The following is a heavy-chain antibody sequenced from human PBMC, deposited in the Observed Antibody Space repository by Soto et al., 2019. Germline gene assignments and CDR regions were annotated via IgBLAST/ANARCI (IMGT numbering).Heavy chain of an antibody. CDR3: AKDRGGSGWRFDY. Sequence: PGGSLRLSCAASGFTFGNYAMSWVRQAPGKGLEWVSAIAASGATTYYADSVKGRLTVSRDNSKNTLYLQMNSLRAEDTAVYYCAKDRGGSGWRFDYWAREPWSPSPQ. CDR2: IAASGATT. CDR1: GFTFGNYA. D-gene: IGHD6-19*01. J-gene: IGHJ4*02. V-gene: IGHV3-23*01.